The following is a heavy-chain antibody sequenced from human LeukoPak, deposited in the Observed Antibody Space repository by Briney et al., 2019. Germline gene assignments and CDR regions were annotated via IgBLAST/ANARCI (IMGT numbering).Heavy chain of an antibody. CDR1: GFTVSSNY. CDR3: ARNLRYFDWLDLHDAFDI. CDR2: IYSGGST. V-gene: IGHV3-53*01. J-gene: IGHJ3*02. D-gene: IGHD3-9*01. Sequence: PGGSLRLSCAASGFTVSSNYMSWVRQAPGKGLEWVSVIYSGGSTYYADSVKGRFTISRDNSKNTLYLQMNSLRAEDTAVYYCARNLRYFDWLDLHDAFDIWGQGTMVTVSS.